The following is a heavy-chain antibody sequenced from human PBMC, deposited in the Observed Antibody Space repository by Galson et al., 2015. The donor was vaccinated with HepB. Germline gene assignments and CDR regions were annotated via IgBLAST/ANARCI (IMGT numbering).Heavy chain of an antibody. Sequence: SLRLSCAASGFTVSSNYMSWVRQAPGKGLEWVSVIYSGGSTYYADSVKGRFTISRDNSKNTLYLRMNSLRAEDTAVYYCARVLGRTPQGPWFDPWGQGTLVTVSS. V-gene: IGHV3-53*01. CDR3: ARVLGRTPQGPWFDP. J-gene: IGHJ5*02. D-gene: IGHD7-27*01. CDR2: IYSGGST. CDR1: GFTVSSNY.